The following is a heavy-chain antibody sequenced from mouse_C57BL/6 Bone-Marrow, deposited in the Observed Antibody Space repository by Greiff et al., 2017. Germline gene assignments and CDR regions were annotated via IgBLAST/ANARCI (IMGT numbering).Heavy chain of an antibody. J-gene: IGHJ2*01. CDR1: CYTFTRFW. V-gene: IGHV1-69*01. CDR3: ATLFYCDY. Sequence: VQLQQPGAELVMPGASVKLSCKASCYTFTRFWMHWVKQRPGQGLEWIGEIDPSDSYTNYNQKFQGKSTLTVDKSASTAYMQLSSLTSEYSAVYYCATLFYCDYWGQGTTLTVSS. CDR2: IDPSDSYT. D-gene: IGHD1-1*01.